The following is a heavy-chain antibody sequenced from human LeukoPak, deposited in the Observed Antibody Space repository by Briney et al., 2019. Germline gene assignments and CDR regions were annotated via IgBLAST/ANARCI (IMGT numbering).Heavy chain of an antibody. CDR2: IYYSGST. CDR1: GGSISSYY. CDR3: ARGYCSSTSCRDAFDI. Sequence: SETLSLTCTVSGGSISSYYWSWIRQPPGKGLEWIGYIYYSGSTNYNPSLKSRVTISVDTSKNQFSLKLSSVTAADTAVYYCARGYCSSTSCRDAFDIWGQGTMVTVSS. D-gene: IGHD2-2*01. J-gene: IGHJ3*02. V-gene: IGHV4-59*01.